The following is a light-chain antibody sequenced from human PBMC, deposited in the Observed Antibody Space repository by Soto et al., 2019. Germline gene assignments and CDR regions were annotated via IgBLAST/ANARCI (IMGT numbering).Light chain of an antibody. J-gene: IGKJ3*01. CDR2: GAS. CDR3: QQLNIFPPLFT. V-gene: IGKV1-9*01. Sequence: DIPLTQSPFFLSASVGDRVTITCRASQGIRSYLAWYQQRPGKAPELLLYGASTLRTGVASRFSGSGSGTEFTLTISSLQPEDFATYFCQQLNIFPPLFTFGPGTKVDIK. CDR1: QGIRSY.